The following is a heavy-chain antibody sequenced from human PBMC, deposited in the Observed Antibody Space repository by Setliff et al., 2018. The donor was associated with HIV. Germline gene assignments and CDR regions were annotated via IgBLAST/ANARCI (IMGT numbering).Heavy chain of an antibody. CDR1: GGSMNIHY. CDR3: ARSTYYYGSGKGSGWFDP. J-gene: IGHJ5*02. CDR2: INHSGST. Sequence: SETLSLTCTVSGGSMNIHYWSWIRQPPGKGLEWIGEINHSGSTNYNPSLKSRVTISVDTSKNQFSLKLSSVTAADTAVYYCARSTYYYGSGKGSGWFDPWGQGTLVTVSS. D-gene: IGHD3-10*01. V-gene: IGHV4-34*01.